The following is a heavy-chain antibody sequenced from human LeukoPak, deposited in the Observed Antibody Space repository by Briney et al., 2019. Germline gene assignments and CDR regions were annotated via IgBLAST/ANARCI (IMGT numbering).Heavy chain of an antibody. Sequence: GGSLRLSCAASGFTFSSYAMSWVRQAPGKGLEWVSAISSSGGSTYYADSVKGRFTISRDNSKNTLYLQMNSLRAEDTAVYYCANPPHSSSWYMSTSFDYWGQGTLVTVSS. CDR1: GFTFSSYA. CDR2: ISSSGGST. D-gene: IGHD6-13*01. J-gene: IGHJ4*02. V-gene: IGHV3-23*01. CDR3: ANPPHSSSWYMSTSFDY.